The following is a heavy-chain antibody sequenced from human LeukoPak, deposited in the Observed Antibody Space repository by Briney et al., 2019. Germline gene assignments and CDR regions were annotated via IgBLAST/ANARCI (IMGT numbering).Heavy chain of an antibody. V-gene: IGHV3-53*01. CDR2: IYSGGST. CDR3: ARDIGQGGAFDI. D-gene: IGHD2-15*01. J-gene: IGHJ3*02. CDR1: GFTVSTTY. Sequence: GGSLRLSCAASGFTVSTTYMSWVRQAPGKGLDWVSVIYSGGSTYYADPVRGRFTISRDNSKNTLYLQMNSLRAEDTAVYYCARDIGQGGAFDIWGQGTMVTVSS.